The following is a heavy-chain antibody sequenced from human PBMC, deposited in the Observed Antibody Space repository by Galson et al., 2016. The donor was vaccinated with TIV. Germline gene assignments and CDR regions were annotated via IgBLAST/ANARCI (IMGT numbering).Heavy chain of an antibody. Sequence: SVKVSCKASGGTFNSYGISWVRQAPGQGLQWMGGIIPVFGTTKYSQDFQGRVAVTADESTGTAYMELSGLRFDDTAVYFCARDFFLVKVTEYNWFDPWGQGTQVTVSS. CDR2: IIPVFGTT. CDR3: ARDFFLVKVTEYNWFDP. D-gene: IGHD2-21*02. CDR1: GGTFNSYG. V-gene: IGHV1-69*13. J-gene: IGHJ5*02.